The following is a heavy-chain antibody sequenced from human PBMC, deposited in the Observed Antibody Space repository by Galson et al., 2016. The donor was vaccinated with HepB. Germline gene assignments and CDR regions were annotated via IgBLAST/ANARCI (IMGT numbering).Heavy chain of an antibody. Sequence: SLRLSCAASGVPFIKYAMSWVRQAPGRGLVWISAISTDGGRTYYADSVKGRFTISRDNSKNTLYLQMNSLRAEDTAVYYCANIVVMTVEADHWGQGTLVTVSS. CDR2: ISTDGGRT. D-gene: IGHD2-15*01. CDR3: ANIVVMTVEADH. CDR1: GVPFIKYA. J-gene: IGHJ5*02. V-gene: IGHV3-23*01.